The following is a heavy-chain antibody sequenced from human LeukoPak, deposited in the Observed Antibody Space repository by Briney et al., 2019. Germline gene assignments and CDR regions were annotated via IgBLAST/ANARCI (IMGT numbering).Heavy chain of an antibody. CDR3: AKDLTMIVVVPSSLVDY. Sequence: GGSLRLSCAASGFTFSSYAMSWVRQAPGKGLEWVSAISGSGGSTYYADSVKGRFTISRDNSTNTLYLQMNSLRAEDTAVYYCAKDLTMIVVVPSSLVDYWGQGTLVTVSS. J-gene: IGHJ4*02. CDR2: ISGSGGST. V-gene: IGHV3-23*01. CDR1: GFTFSSYA. D-gene: IGHD3-22*01.